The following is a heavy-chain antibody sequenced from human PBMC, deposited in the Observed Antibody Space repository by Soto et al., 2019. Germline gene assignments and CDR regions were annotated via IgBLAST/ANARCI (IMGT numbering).Heavy chain of an antibody. Sequence: ASLKVSCKASGYTFIGHYIHWVRQAPGQGLEWMGWINPNSGGTNYAQKFQGRVTMTRDTSISTAYLELSRLRSDDTAVYYCARDSYYDILTGYSRNAFDIWGRGTMVTVSS. CDR2: INPNSGGT. J-gene: IGHJ3*02. CDR1: GYTFIGHY. CDR3: ARDSYYDILTGYSRNAFDI. V-gene: IGHV1-2*02. D-gene: IGHD3-9*01.